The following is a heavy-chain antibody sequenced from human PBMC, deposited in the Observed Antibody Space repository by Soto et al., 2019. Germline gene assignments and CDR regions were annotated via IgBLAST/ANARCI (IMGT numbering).Heavy chain of an antibody. CDR3: ATVFRSSNFNS. D-gene: IGHD3-10*02. J-gene: IGHJ4*02. Sequence: QVELVESGGGLVKPGGSLRLSCAASGLSFSDYYMSWIRQAPGKGLAWIAYITSSSSTIYYADSVKGRFTISRNDAKNSLYLQLDSLSAEDTAVYYCATVFRSSNFNSWGQGTLVTVSS. CDR2: ITSSSSTI. V-gene: IGHV3-11*01. CDR1: GLSFSDYY.